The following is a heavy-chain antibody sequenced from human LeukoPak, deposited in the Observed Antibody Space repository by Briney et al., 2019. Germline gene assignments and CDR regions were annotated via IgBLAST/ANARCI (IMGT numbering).Heavy chain of an antibody. V-gene: IGHV4-34*01. CDR3: ASILLDGGYVS. CDR2: INHSGST. Sequence: PSEILSLTCAVYGGSFSGYYWSWIRQPPGKGLEWIGEINHSGSTNYNPSLKSRVTISVDTSKNQFSLKLSSVTAADTAVYYCASILLDGGYVSWGQGTLVTVSS. CDR1: GGSFSGYY. D-gene: IGHD5-12*01. J-gene: IGHJ4*02.